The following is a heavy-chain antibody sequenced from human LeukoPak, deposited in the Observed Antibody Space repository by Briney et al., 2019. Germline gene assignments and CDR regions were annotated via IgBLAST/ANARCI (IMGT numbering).Heavy chain of an antibody. CDR2: ISSSSSYT. J-gene: IGHJ4*02. D-gene: IGHD3-22*01. CDR1: GFTFSDYY. V-gene: IGHV3-11*05. CDR3: AGGSGPGYYYGPLDY. Sequence: GGSLRLSCAASGFTFSDYYMSWIRQAPGKGLEWVSYISSSSSYTNYADSVKGRFTISRDNAKNSLYLQMNSLRAEDTAVYYCAGGSGPGYYYGPLDYWGQGTLVTVSS.